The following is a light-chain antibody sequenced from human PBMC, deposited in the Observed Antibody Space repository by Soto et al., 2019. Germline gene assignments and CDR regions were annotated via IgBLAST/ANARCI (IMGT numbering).Light chain of an antibody. CDR2: DVS. V-gene: IGLV2-14*01. CDR1: SSDVGGYNY. J-gene: IGLJ1*01. CDR3: RSYTSSSPLYV. Sequence: QSVLTQPASVSGSPGQSITISCTGTSSDVGGYNYVSWYQQHPGKAPKLMIYDVSNRPSGVSNRFSGSKSGNTASLTISGLQAEDEADYYGRSYTSSSPLYVFGTGTKVTVL.